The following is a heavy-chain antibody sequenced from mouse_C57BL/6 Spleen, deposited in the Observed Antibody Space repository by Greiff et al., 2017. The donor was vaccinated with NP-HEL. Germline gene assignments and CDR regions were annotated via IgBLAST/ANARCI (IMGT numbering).Heavy chain of an antibody. CDR1: GFSLTSYG. V-gene: IGHV2-2*01. Sequence: VQLQQSGPGLVQPSQSLSITCTVSGFSLTSYGVHWVRQSPGKGLEWLGVIWSGGSTDYNAAFISRLSISKDNSKSQVFFKMNSLQADDTAIYYCARMVGRGYFDYWGQGTTLTVSS. J-gene: IGHJ2*01. CDR2: IWSGGST. D-gene: IGHD1-1*02. CDR3: ARMVGRGYFDY.